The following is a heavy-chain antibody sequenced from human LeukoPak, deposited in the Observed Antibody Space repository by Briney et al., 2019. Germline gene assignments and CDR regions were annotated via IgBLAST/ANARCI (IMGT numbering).Heavy chain of an antibody. V-gene: IGHV4-4*03. CDR1: GGSISSSNR. Sequence: KTPETLSLTCAVSGGSISSSNRWSWVRQPPGKGLEWIGEIYHSGSTNYNPSLKSRVTISVDKSKNQFSLKLSSVTAADTAVYYCASSHWGYCSSTSCLNWFDPWGQGTLVTVSS. CDR2: IYHSGST. CDR3: ASSHWGYCSSTSCLNWFDP. J-gene: IGHJ5*02. D-gene: IGHD2-2*01.